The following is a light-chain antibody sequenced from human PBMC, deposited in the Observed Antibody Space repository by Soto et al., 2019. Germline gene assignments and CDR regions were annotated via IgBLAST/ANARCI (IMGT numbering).Light chain of an antibody. J-gene: IGLJ1*01. CDR1: TSDIGGYKY. Sequence: QSALTQPPSVSGSPGQSVTISCTGTTSDIGGYKYVSWYQQLPGKAPKLMIFDVTNRPSGVPDRFSGSNSGNTASLTISGLQAEDEAIYYCCSYARTTHVFGTGTKVTVL. CDR3: CSYARTTHV. V-gene: IGLV2-11*01. CDR2: DVT.